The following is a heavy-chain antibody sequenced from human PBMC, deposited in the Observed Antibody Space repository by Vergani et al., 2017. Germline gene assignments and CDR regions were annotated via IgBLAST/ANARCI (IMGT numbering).Heavy chain of an antibody. Sequence: QVQLQESGPGLGKPSETLSLTCTVPGGSISSYYWSWIRQPPGKGLEWIGYIYYSGSTNYNPSLKSRVTISVDTSKNQFSLKLSSVTAADTAVYYCARGGSSSWYCDYWGQGTLVTVSS. CDR2: IYYSGST. D-gene: IGHD6-13*01. CDR1: GGSISSYY. V-gene: IGHV4-59*01. J-gene: IGHJ4*02. CDR3: ARGGSSSWYCDY.